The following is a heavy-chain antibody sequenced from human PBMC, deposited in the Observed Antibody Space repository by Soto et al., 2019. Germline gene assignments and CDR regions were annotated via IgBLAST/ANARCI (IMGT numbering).Heavy chain of an antibody. CDR1: GGTFSSYA. V-gene: IGHV1-69*12. CDR3: ARGAADYYDSSGYLYYFDY. J-gene: IGHJ4*02. D-gene: IGHD3-22*01. CDR2: IIPIFGTA. Sequence: QVQLVQSGAEVKKPGSSVKVSCKASGGTFSSYAISWVRQAPGQGLEWMGGIIPIFGTANYAQKFQGRVTITADESTRAAYMELSSLRSEDTAVYYCARGAADYYDSSGYLYYFDYWGQGTLVTVSS.